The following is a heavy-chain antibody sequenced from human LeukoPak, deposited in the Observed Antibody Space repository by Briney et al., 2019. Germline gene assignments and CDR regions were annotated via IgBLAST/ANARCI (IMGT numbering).Heavy chain of an antibody. CDR1: GFTFSSYS. CDR3: AKGPIYYGSGSYKSYYYYGMDV. J-gene: IGHJ6*02. Sequence: GGSLRLSCAASGFTFSSYSMNWVRQAPGKGLEWVAFIRYDGSNKYYADSVKGRFTISRDNSKNTLYLQMNSLRAEDTAVYYCAKGPIYYGSGSYKSYYYYGMDVWGQGTTVTVSS. V-gene: IGHV3-30*02. CDR2: IRYDGSNK. D-gene: IGHD3-10*01.